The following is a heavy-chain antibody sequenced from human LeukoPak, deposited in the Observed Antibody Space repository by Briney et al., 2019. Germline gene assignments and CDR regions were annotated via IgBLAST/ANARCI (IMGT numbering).Heavy chain of an antibody. J-gene: IGHJ4*02. CDR3: ARGLSYAVAYGDY. Sequence: QTGGSLRLSCAASGFTFSSYAMHWVRQAPGKGLEWVAVISYDGSNKYYADSVRGRFTVSRDNAKNTLYLQLNSLRADDTAVYYCARGLSYAVAYGDYWGQGTLVTVSS. CDR1: GFTFSSYA. CDR2: ISYDGSNK. V-gene: IGHV3-30-3*01. D-gene: IGHD6-19*01.